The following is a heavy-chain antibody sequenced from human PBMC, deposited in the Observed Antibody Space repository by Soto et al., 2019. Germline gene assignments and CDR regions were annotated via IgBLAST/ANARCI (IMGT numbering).Heavy chain of an antibody. V-gene: IGHV1-18*01. Sequence: QVQLVQSGAEVKKPGASVKVSCKASGYTFTSYGISWVRQAPGQGLEWMGWISAYNGNTNYAQKLQGRVTMPTDTSTSKAYMELRSLRSDDTAVYYCATRITMIVDMGDAFDIWGQGTMVTVSS. CDR1: GYTFTSYG. D-gene: IGHD3-22*01. J-gene: IGHJ3*02. CDR2: ISAYNGNT. CDR3: ATRITMIVDMGDAFDI.